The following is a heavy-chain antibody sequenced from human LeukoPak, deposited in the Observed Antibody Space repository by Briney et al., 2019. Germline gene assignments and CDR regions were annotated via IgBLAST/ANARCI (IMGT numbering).Heavy chain of an antibody. CDR3: ARTPILTGYYGAFDI. V-gene: IGHV4-4*07. D-gene: IGHD3-9*01. CDR2: IYTSGST. J-gene: IGHJ3*02. CDR1: GGSISSYY. Sequence: KPSETLSLTCTVSGGSISSYYWSWIRQPAGKGLEWIGRIYTSGSTNYNPSLKSRVTMSVDTSKNQFSLKLSSVTAAHTAVYYCARTPILTGYYGAFDIWGQGTMVTVSS.